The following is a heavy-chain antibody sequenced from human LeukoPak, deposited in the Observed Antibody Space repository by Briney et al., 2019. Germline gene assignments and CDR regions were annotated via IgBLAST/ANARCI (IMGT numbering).Heavy chain of an antibody. V-gene: IGHV3-7*01. J-gene: IGHJ4*02. CDR2: IKQDGSEK. Sequence: GGSLRLSCAASGFTFSSYWMSWVRQAPGKGLEWVANIKQDGSEKYYVDSVKGRFTISRDNSKNTLYLQMNSLRAEDTAVYYCAKDWARGGSSSWLHFGYWGQGTLVTVSS. CDR3: AKDWARGGSSSWLHFGY. D-gene: IGHD6-13*01. CDR1: GFTFSSYW.